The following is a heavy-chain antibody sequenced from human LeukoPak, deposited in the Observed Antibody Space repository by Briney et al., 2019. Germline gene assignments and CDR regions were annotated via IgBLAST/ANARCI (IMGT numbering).Heavy chain of an antibody. Sequence: ASVTVSCKASGYTCSDYYMHWVRQAPGQGLEWMGWINPNSGATGYAQKFQGRVTMTRDTSISTADMELNSLRSDDTAMYYCSRGSALNRAYSGYDPPFHYWGQGTLVAVSS. D-gene: IGHD5-12*01. V-gene: IGHV1-2*02. CDR2: INPNSGAT. CDR1: GYTCSDYY. J-gene: IGHJ4*02. CDR3: SRGSALNRAYSGYDPPFHY.